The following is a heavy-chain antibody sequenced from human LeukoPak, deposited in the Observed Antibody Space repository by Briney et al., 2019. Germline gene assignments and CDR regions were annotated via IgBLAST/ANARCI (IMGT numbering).Heavy chain of an antibody. CDR3: AREGGYGSGSYYKGGDAFDI. Sequence: GGSLRLSCAASGFTFSSYSMNWVRQAPGKGLEWVSSISSSGSCIYYADSVKGRFTISRDNAKNSLYLQMNSLRAEDTAVYYCAREGGYGSGSYYKGGDAFDIWGQGTMVTVSS. D-gene: IGHD3-10*01. CDR2: ISSSGSCI. J-gene: IGHJ3*02. CDR1: GFTFSSYS. V-gene: IGHV3-21*01.